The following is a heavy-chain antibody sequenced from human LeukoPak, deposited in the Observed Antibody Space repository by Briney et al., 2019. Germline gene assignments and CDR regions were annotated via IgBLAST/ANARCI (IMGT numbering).Heavy chain of an antibody. J-gene: IGHJ4*02. CDR1: GGSFSGYY. D-gene: IGHD3-22*01. V-gene: IGHV4-34*01. CDR3: ARHYYYDSSGST. CDR2: INHSGST. Sequence: PSETLSLTCAVYGGSFSGYYWSWIRQPPGKGLEWIGEINHSGSTNYNPSLKSRVTISVDTSKNQFSLKLSSVTAADTAVYYCARHYYYDSSGSTWGQGTLVTVSS.